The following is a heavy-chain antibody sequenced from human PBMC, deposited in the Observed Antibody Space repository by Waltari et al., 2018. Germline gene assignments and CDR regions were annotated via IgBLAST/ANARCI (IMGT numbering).Heavy chain of an antibody. CDR2: ISGSGGST. J-gene: IGHJ1*01. CDR1: GFTFSSYA. CDR3: AKGVREWLVPSEYFQH. V-gene: IGHV3-23*01. D-gene: IGHD6-19*01. Sequence: EVQLLESGGGLVQPGGSLRLSCAASGFTFSSYAMSWVRQAPGKGLEWVSAISGSGGSTYYAYSGKGRFTIARDNSKNTLYLQMNSLRAEDTAVYYCAKGVREWLVPSEYFQHWGQGTLVTVSS.